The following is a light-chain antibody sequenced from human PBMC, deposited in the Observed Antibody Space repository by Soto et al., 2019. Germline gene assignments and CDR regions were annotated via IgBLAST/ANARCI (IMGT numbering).Light chain of an antibody. CDR2: ATS. V-gene: IGKV3-20*01. Sequence: IVWTQSPATLSLSPGERATLACRASQSVSAADLAWYQQTPAQPPRLLIHATSTRSTGIPDRFIGSGSGTDFTLTIPRLEPADFALYYCPQDGSSPWTFGQGTKVDIK. CDR3: PQDGSSPWT. J-gene: IGKJ1*01. CDR1: QSVSAAD.